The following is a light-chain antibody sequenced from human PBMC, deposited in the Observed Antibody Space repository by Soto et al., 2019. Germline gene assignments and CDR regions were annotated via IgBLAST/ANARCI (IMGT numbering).Light chain of an antibody. J-gene: IGLJ2*01. Sequence: QSVLTQPPSVSGAPGQRVTISCTGSRSNIGAHFDVHWYQQLPGTAPKLLIYGNNNRPSGVPDRFSGSKSGTSASLAITGLQDEDEADYYCQSYDSSLSGVVFGGGTKVTVL. CDR2: GNN. CDR3: QSYDSSLSGVV. CDR1: RSNIGAHFD. V-gene: IGLV1-40*01.